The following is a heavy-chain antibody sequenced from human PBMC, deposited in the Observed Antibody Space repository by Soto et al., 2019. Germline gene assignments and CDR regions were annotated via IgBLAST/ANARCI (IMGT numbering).Heavy chain of an antibody. J-gene: IGHJ5*02. V-gene: IGHV3-23*01. CDR1: GFTFSSYA. CDR2: ISGSGGST. Sequence: PGGSLRLSCAASGFTFSSYAMSWVRQAPGKGLEWVSAISGSGGSTYYADSVKGRFTISRDNSKNTLYLQMNSLRAEDTAVYYCAKAFSYYDILTGYSAWGQGTLVTVSS. CDR3: AKAFSYYDILTGYSA. D-gene: IGHD3-9*01.